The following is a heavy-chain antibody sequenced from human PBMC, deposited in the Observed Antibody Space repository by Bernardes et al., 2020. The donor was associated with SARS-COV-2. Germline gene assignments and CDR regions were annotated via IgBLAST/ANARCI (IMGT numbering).Heavy chain of an antibody. CDR2: VYYSGYT. V-gene: IGHV4-39*01. CDR1: GGSISRSTYY. D-gene: IGHD6-6*01. CDR3: SRQHGSSSGNWFDP. J-gene: IGHJ5*02. Sequence: TLSLTCTVSGGSISRSTYYWGWVRLPPGKGLEWIGSVYYSGYTYYSPSLKSRVTMSVDTSKNHFSLRLSSVTAADTAVYYCSRQHGSSSGNWFDPWGQGTLVTVSS.